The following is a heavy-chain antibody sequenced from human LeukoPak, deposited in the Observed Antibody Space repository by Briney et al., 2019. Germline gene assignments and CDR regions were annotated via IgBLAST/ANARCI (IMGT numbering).Heavy chain of an antibody. Sequence: ASVKVSCKASGYTFTSYGITWVRQAPGQGLEWMGWISADNGNTNYSQKLQGRVTMTTDTSTNTAYMELRSLRSDDTAVYYCARYCRSTSCYHPFSYWGQGTLVTVSS. J-gene: IGHJ4*02. D-gene: IGHD2-2*01. CDR3: ARYCRSTSCYHPFSY. CDR1: GYTFTSYG. V-gene: IGHV1-18*01. CDR2: ISADNGNT.